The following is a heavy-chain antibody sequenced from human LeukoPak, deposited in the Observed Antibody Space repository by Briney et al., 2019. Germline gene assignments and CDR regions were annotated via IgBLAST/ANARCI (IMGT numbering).Heavy chain of an antibody. CDR3: ASGKLWFGELSSFDY. CDR2: ISSSSSYT. J-gene: IGHJ4*02. Sequence: GGSLRLSCAASGFTFSDYYMSWIRQAPGKGLEWVSYISSSSSYTNYADSVKGRFTISRDNAKNSLYLQMNSLRAEDTAVYYCASGKLWFGELSSFDYWGQGTLITVSS. V-gene: IGHV3-11*06. D-gene: IGHD3-10*01. CDR1: GFTFSDYY.